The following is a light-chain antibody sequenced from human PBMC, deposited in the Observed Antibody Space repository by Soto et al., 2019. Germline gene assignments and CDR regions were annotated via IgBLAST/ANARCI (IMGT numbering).Light chain of an antibody. J-gene: IGKJ2*01. V-gene: IGKV3-15*01. CDR2: GAS. CDR1: QSIRSY. CDR3: QHYNNWPPDYT. Sequence: VMTQSPARLSVSAGEAATLSCRASQSIRSYLAWYQQKPGQAPRLLIYGASMRATGVPTRFSGSGSGTEFTLTISSLQSEDFAVYYCQHYNNWPPDYTFGQGTKVDIK.